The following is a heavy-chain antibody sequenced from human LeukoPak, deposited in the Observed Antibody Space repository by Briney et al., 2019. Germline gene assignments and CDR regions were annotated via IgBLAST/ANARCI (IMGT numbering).Heavy chain of an antibody. V-gene: IGHV4-59*01. CDR1: GGSISSYY. J-gene: IGHJ4*02. CDR2: IYYSGST. Sequence: PSETLSLTCTVSGGSISSYYWSWIRQPPGKGLEWIGYIYYSGSTNYNPSLKSRVTISVDTSKNQFSLKLSSVTAADTAVYYCARTSVTTFFDYWGQGTLVTVSS. D-gene: IGHD3-10*02. CDR3: ARTSVTTFFDY.